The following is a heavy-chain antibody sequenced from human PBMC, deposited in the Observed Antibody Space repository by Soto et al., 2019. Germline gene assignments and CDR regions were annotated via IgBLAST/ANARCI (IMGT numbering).Heavy chain of an antibody. J-gene: IGHJ4*02. Sequence: QVQPVQSGAEVRKPGASGRVSCSPSGHPFLDFYVHWVRQAPGKGLEWLGWINPNTGATNYAQKFEGRVTVTRDMSINTAYMELTRLTSDDTAVYYCARIPYYYDTGRTDYFWGPGTLVTVSS. CDR1: GHPFLDFY. D-gene: IGHD3-22*01. CDR3: ARIPYYYDTGRTDYF. V-gene: IGHV1-2*02. CDR2: INPNTGAT.